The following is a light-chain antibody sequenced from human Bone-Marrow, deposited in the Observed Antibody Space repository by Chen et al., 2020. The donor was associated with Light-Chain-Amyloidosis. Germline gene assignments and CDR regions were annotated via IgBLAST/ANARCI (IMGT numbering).Light chain of an antibody. CDR2: DDS. V-gene: IGLV3-21*02. J-gene: IGLJ3*02. Sequence: SYVLTQPSSVSVAPGQTATIACGGNNIGSTSVHWYQQTPGQAPLRVVYDDSDRPSGIPERLSGDNAGNTATLTISRVEAGDEAVYYCQVWDRSSDRPVFGGGTKLTVL. CDR3: QVWDRSSDRPV. CDR1: NIGSTS.